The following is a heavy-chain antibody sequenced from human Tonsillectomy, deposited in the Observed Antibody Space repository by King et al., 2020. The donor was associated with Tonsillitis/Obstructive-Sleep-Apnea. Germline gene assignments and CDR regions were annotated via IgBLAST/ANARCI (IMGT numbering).Heavy chain of an antibody. CDR2: ITVYDGNT. Sequence: VQLVQSGAEVKKPGASVKVSCKASGYTFTNYGITWLRQAPGQGLEWMGWITVYDGNTEYAQNVQGRVTMTTDTSTSTAYMELRSLRSDDTAVYYCARAQCSGGTCYYFDHWGQGTLVIVSS. V-gene: IGHV1-18*01. CDR3: ARAQCSGGTCYYFDH. J-gene: IGHJ4*02. D-gene: IGHD2-15*01. CDR1: GYTFTNYG.